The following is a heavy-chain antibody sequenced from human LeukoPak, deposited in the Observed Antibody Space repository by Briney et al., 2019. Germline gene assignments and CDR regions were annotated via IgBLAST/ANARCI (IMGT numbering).Heavy chain of an antibody. V-gene: IGHV3-23*01. Sequence: LPGGSLRLSCAASGFTFTSYAMSWVRQAPGKGLEWVSGIRGSGGNTNYAESVKGRFTISRDNSKNTLYLPMRSLRAEDTAVYYCAKAGADRVLLHFDWSAWEWGQGTLVTVSS. CDR3: AKAGADRVLLHFDWSAWE. D-gene: IGHD3-9*01. CDR2: IRGSGGNT. J-gene: IGHJ4*02. CDR1: GFTFTSYA.